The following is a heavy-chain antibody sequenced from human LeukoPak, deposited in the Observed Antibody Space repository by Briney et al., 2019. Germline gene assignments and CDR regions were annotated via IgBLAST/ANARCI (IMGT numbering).Heavy chain of an antibody. CDR1: GGSFSGYY. V-gene: IGHV4-34*01. CDR3: ARGKGSSSWFQYYYYYMDV. J-gene: IGHJ6*03. Sequence: PSETLSLTCAVYGGSFSGYYWSWIRQPPGKGLEWIGEINHSGSTNYNPSLKSRVTISVDTSKNQFSLKLSSVTAADTAVYYCARGKGSSSWFQYYYYYMDVWGKGTTVTVSS. D-gene: IGHD6-13*01. CDR2: INHSGST.